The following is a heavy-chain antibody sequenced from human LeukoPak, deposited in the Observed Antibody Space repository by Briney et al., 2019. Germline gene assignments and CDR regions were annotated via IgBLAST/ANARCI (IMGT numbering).Heavy chain of an antibody. Sequence: GGSLRLSCAASGFTFSNFWIHWVRQAPGKGLVWVSRIYGDGTTTSDADSVKGRFTISGDNAKNTLYLQMNSLRAEDTAVYYCARGPGAYCGGDCPDYWGQGILVTVSS. J-gene: IGHJ4*02. D-gene: IGHD2-21*02. CDR1: GFTFSNFW. CDR2: IYGDGTTT. CDR3: ARGPGAYCGGDCPDY. V-gene: IGHV3-74*01.